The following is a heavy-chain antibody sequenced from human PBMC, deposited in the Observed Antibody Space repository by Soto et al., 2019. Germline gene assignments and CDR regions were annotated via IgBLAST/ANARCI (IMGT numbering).Heavy chain of an antibody. CDR1: GFTFSGSA. J-gene: IGHJ4*02. CDR2: IRSKANSYAT. D-gene: IGHD1-1*01. V-gene: IGHV3-73*01. Sequence: GGSLRLSCAASGFTFSGSAMHWVRQASGKGLEWVGRIRSKANSYATAYAASVKGRFTISREDSKNTAYLQMNSLKTEDTAVYYCTRRNNWNDGGWGQGTLVTVSS. CDR3: TRRNNWNDGG.